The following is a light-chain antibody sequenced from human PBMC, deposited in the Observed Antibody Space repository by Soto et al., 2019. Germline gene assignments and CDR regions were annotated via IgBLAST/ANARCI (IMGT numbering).Light chain of an antibody. CDR3: QQHGSSPFT. CDR2: GAS. Sequence: ESVLTQSPGTLSMSPGERATLSCRASQSVSSSYSAWYQQKPVQAPRLLIYGASSRATGIPDRFSGSGSGTDFTLTISSLEPDDFAVYYCQQHGSSPFTFGPGTKVDIK. V-gene: IGKV3-20*01. J-gene: IGKJ3*01. CDR1: QSVSSSY.